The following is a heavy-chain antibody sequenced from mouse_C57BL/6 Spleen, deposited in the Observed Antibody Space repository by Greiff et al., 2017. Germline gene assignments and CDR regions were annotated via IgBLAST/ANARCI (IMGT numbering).Heavy chain of an antibody. CDR1: GYSITSGYY. V-gene: IGHV3-6*01. J-gene: IGHJ3*01. D-gene: IGHD2-2*01. CDR3: ARGVTTETWFAY. Sequence: EVQLQESGPGLVKPSQSLSLTCSVTGYSITSGYYWNWIRQFPGNKLEWMGYISYDGSNNYNPSLKNRISITRDTSKNQFFLKLNSVTTEDTATYYCARGVTTETWFAYWGQGTLVTVSA. CDR2: ISYDGSN.